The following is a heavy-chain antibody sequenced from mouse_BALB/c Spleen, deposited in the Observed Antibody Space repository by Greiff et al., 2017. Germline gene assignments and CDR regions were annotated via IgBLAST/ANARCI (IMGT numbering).Heavy chain of an antibody. CDR1: GFSLSTSGMG. CDR3: ARRAYYRYEEAMDY. V-gene: IGHV8-12*01. Sequence: QVTLKESGPGILQPSQTLSLTCSFSGFSLSTSGMGVSWIRQPSGKGLEWLAHIYWDDDKRYNPSLKSRLTISKDTSRNQVFLKITSVDTADTATYYCARRAYYRYEEAMDYWGQGTSVTVSS. CDR2: IYWDDDK. D-gene: IGHD2-14*01. J-gene: IGHJ4*01.